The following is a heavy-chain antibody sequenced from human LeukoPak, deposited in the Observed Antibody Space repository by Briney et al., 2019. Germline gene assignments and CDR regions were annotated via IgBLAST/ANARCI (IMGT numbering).Heavy chain of an antibody. CDR1: GYTFTSYY. V-gene: IGHV1-46*01. CDR2: INPSGGST. D-gene: IGHD2-2*01. Sequence: ASVSVSCKASGYTFTSYYMHWVRQAPGQGLEWMGIINPSGGSTSYAQKFQGRVTMTRDTSTSTVYMELSSLRSEDTAVYYCARDSVVPAAIGRGAPDYWGQGTLVTVSS. CDR3: ARDSVVPAAIGRGAPDY. J-gene: IGHJ4*02.